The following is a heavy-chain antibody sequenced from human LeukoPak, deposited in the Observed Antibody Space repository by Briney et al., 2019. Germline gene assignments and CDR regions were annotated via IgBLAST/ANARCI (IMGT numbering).Heavy chain of an antibody. V-gene: IGHV3-23*01. Sequence: QPGGSLRLSCAASGFTFSSYAMSWVRQAPGKGLEWVSAISGSGGSTYYADSVKGRFTISRDNSKNTLYLQMNSLRAEDTAVYYCAKVPPVGYSYDHMGIYFDYWGQGTLVTVSS. D-gene: IGHD5-18*01. CDR1: GFTFSSYA. CDR2: ISGSGGST. CDR3: AKVPPVGYSYDHMGIYFDY. J-gene: IGHJ4*02.